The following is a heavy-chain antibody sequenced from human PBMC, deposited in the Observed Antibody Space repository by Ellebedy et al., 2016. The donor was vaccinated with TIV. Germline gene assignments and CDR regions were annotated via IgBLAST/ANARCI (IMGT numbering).Heavy chain of an antibody. J-gene: IGHJ3*01. CDR2: INANGVSI. CDR3: VKDQIAGDGRWVFDL. V-gene: IGHV3-23*01. Sequence: GESLKISCAASGFTFSSYAMSWVRQAPGQGLEWVSGINANGVSIAYADSVKGRFTISRDNSKNTLYLQMNSLRAEDTGIYYCVKDQIAGDGRWVFDLWGQGTMVTVSS. CDR1: GFTFSSYA. D-gene: IGHD5-24*01.